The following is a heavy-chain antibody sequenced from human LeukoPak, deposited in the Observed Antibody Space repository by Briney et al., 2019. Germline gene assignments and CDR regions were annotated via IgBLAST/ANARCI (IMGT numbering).Heavy chain of an antibody. V-gene: IGHV3-72*01. CDR2: SRNKANSYST. Sequence: GGSLRLSCAASGFTFSDHYMDWVRQAPGKGLEWVGRSRNKANSYSTEYAASVKGRFTISRDDSKNSVYLQMNSLKTEDTAVYCCVIAISGTGGHGMDVWGQGTTVTVSS. CDR1: GFTFSDHY. J-gene: IGHJ6*02. CDR3: VIAISGTGGHGMDV. D-gene: IGHD1-1*01.